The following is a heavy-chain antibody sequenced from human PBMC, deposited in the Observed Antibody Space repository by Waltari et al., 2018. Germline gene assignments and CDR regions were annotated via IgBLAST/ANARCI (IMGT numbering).Heavy chain of an antibody. J-gene: IGHJ6*02. CDR2: MSRDGSST. CDR3: ARVATKTYSSPVPGRPYYYGMDV. Sequence: EEQLVESGGGLAQPGESLRLSCAASGFTFSRYWMDWVRQAPGKGLVWFSRMSRDGSSTTYADSVKGRFTISRDNAKNTLYVQMNRLRAEDTAVYYCARVATKTYSSPVPGRPYYYGMDVWGQGTTVTVSS. CDR1: GFTFSRYW. V-gene: IGHV3-74*01. D-gene: IGHD3-22*01.